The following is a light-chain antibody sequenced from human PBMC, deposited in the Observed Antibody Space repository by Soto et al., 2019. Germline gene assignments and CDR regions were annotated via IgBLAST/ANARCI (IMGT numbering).Light chain of an antibody. Sequence: SYELTQSPSVSVAPGQTARIPCAGNNIGSKDVHWYQQKPGQAPVLVIYYDSDRPSGISERFSGSNSGNTATLTISRVEAGDEADYYCQVWESNNGNWGVFGGGTKLTVL. J-gene: IGLJ3*02. CDR2: YDS. CDR3: QVWESNNGNWGV. CDR1: NIGSKD. V-gene: IGLV3-21*01.